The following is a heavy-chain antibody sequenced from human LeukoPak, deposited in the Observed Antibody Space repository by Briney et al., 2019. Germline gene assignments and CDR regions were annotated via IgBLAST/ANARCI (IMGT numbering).Heavy chain of an antibody. Sequence: SETLSLNCTVSGGPISSHHWSWLRQPPGKGLEWIGYIYYSGSTNYNPSLKSRVTISVDTSKNQFSLKLSSVTAADTAVYYCARGRGYCSGGSCSTLFDYWGQGTLVTVSS. V-gene: IGHV4-59*11. CDR3: ARGRGYCSGGSCSTLFDY. CDR2: IYYSGST. CDR1: GGPISSHH. D-gene: IGHD2-15*01. J-gene: IGHJ4*02.